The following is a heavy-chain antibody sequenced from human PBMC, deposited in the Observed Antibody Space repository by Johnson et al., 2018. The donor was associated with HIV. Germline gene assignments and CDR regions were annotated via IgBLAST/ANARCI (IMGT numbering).Heavy chain of an antibody. Sequence: VQLVESGGGVVQPGRSLRLSCAASGFTFSSYGMHWVRQAPGKGLEWVAVIWYDGSNKYYADSVKGRFTISRDNSKNTLYLQMNSLRAEDTAVYYCAKDPPYDAVSDAFDIWGQGTMVTVSS. CDR2: IWYDGSNK. D-gene: IGHD4/OR15-4a*01. CDR1: GFTFSSYG. V-gene: IGHV3-33*06. J-gene: IGHJ3*02. CDR3: AKDPPYDAVSDAFDI.